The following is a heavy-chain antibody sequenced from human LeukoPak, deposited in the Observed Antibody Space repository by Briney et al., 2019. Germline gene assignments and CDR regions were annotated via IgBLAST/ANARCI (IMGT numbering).Heavy chain of an antibody. D-gene: IGHD2-21*01. CDR2: IYSSGNT. J-gene: IGHJ3*02. CDR1: GGSITNYY. Sequence: PSETLSLTCSLSGGSITNYYWRWIRQPPGKGLEWIAWIYSSGNTDYHPSLKSRVNISLGTSNNQFPLLLTSVTTSGTAVYCFARTGEYSGWGPSWAFDIWGQGTMVTVSS. CDR3: ARTGEYSGWGPSWAFDI. V-gene: IGHV4-4*09.